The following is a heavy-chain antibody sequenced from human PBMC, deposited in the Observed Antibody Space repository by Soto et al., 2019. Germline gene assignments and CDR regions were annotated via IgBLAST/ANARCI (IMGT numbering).Heavy chain of an antibody. CDR1: GFTFSNYW. CDR3: ARGDCVGGTCYSLAGSFYYYMDV. D-gene: IGHD2-15*01. J-gene: IGHJ6*03. V-gene: IGHV3-74*02. Sequence: EVQLVESGGGLVQPGGSLRLSCAASGFTFSNYWMYWVRQAPGKGLEWVSRINSDGSVSSYADSVKGRLTISRDNVKNTLYLQMDSLGAEDTAAYFCARGDCVGGTCYSLAGSFYYYMDVWGKGTTVTVFS. CDR2: INSDGSVS.